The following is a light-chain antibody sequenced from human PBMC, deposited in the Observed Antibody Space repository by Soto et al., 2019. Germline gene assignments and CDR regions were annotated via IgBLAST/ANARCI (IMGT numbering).Light chain of an antibody. V-gene: IGKV3-20*01. CDR2: RAA. CDR3: QQYGDSPWT. Sequence: ENVLSQSPGTLSLSPGERATLSCRASQSVRNSHLAWYQQKPGQPHRLLISRAASRAPGIPDRFSGSGSGTGFTLSISQLEPEDSALYYCQQYGDSPWTFGLGTKVDIK. CDR1: QSVRNSH. J-gene: IGKJ1*01.